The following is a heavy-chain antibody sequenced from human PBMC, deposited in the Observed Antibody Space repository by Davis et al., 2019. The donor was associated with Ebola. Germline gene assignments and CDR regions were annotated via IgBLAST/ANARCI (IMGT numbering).Heavy chain of an antibody. CDR1: VITFSSYA. Sequence: PGGSLRLSCADSVITFSSYAMTWVRQAPGKGLEWVSAISGSGGTTYYAGSVKGRFTVSRDNSKKTMYLQMNSLRAEDTAVYYCARETAGIAVTWGQGTLVTVSS. CDR3: ARETAGIAVT. CDR2: ISGSGGTT. V-gene: IGHV3-23*01. D-gene: IGHD6-19*01. J-gene: IGHJ4*02.